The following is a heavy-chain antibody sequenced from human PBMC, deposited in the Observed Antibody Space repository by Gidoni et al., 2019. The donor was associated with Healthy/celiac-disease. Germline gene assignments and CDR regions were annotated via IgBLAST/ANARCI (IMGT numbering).Heavy chain of an antibody. D-gene: IGHD3-22*01. Sequence: QVQLVQSGAEVKKPGSSVKVYCKASGGTFSSYAISWVRQAPGQGLEWMGGIIPIFGTANYAQKFQGRVTITADESTSTAYMELSSLRSEDTAVYYCAREPQGYDSSGYYWFDPWGQGTLVTVSS. CDR3: AREPQGYDSSGYYWFDP. J-gene: IGHJ5*02. CDR2: IIPIFGTA. CDR1: GGTFSSYA. V-gene: IGHV1-69*01.